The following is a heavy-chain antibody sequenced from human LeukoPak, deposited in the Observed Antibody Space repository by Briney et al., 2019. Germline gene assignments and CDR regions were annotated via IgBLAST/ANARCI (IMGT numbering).Heavy chain of an antibody. Sequence: PGGSLRLSCAASGFTFSSYWMSWVRQAPGKGLEWVANIKQDGSEKYYVDSVKGRFTISRDNAKNSLYLQMNSLRAEDTAVYYCAREYVLLWFGESTGYFDLWGRGTLVTVSP. V-gene: IGHV3-7*01. J-gene: IGHJ2*01. CDR1: GFTFSSYW. CDR2: IKQDGSEK. CDR3: AREYVLLWFGESTGYFDL. D-gene: IGHD3-10*01.